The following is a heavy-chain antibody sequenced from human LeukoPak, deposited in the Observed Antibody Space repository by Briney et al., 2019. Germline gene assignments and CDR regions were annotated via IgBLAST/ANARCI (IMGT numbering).Heavy chain of an antibody. CDR2: IYYSGST. V-gene: IGHV4-31*03. J-gene: IGHJ4*02. CDR3: AREGNLPVFDY. D-gene: IGHD1-14*01. Sequence: SETLSLTCTVSGGSISSGGYYWSWIRQHPGKGLEWIGYIYYSGSTYYNPSLKSRVIISVDTSKNQFSLKLSSVTAADTAVYYCAREGNLPVFDYWGQGTLVTVSS. CDR1: GGSISSGGYY.